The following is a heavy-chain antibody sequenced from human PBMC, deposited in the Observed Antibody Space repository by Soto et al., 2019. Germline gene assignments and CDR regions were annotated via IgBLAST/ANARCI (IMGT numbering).Heavy chain of an antibody. CDR2: IRNKGYGEST. J-gene: IGHJ4*02. CDR3: TRFLAARFDF. V-gene: IGHV3-49*04. D-gene: IGHD6-13*01. CDR1: GFIFGDYG. Sequence: HPVGSLRLSCTASGFIFGDYGMSWVRQALGKGLEYIGLIRNKGYGESTEYSASVKGRFTISRDDSKNIVYLQMNSLKAEDTGVYFCTRFLAARFDFWGQGTLVTVSS.